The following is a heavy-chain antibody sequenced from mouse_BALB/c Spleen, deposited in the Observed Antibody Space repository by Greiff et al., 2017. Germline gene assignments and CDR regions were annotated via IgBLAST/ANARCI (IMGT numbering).Heavy chain of an antibody. Sequence: QVQLQQSGPGLVQPSQSLSITCTVSGFSLTSYGVHWVRQSPGKGLEWLGVIWSGGSTDYNAAFISRLSISKDNSKSQVFFKMNSLQANDTAIYYCARIVHPRDYCSSSFAYWGQGTLVTVSA. CDR2: IWSGGST. CDR1: GFSLTSYG. J-gene: IGHJ3*01. V-gene: IGHV2-2*02. CDR3: ARIVHPRDYCSSSFAY. D-gene: IGHD1-1*01.